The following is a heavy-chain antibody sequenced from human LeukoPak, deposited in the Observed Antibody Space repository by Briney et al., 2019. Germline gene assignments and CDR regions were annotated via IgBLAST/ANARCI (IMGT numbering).Heavy chain of an antibody. J-gene: IGHJ6*04. V-gene: IGHV4-34*01. D-gene: IGHD2-15*01. CDR1: GGSFSGYF. CDR3: ARGILGYCSGGSCLGMEV. Sequence: SETLSLTCAVYGGSFSGYFWSWIRQPPGKGLEWIGEINHSGSTNYNPSLKSRVTISVDTSKNQFSLKLSSVTAADTAVYYCARGILGYCSGGSCLGMEVWGKGTTVTVSS. CDR2: INHSGST.